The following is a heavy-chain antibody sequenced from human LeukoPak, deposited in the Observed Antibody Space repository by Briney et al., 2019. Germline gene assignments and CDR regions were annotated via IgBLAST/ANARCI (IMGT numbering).Heavy chain of an antibody. Sequence: SETLSLTCAVYGGSFSGYYWSWIRQPPGKGLEWIGEINHSGSTNYNPSLKSRVTISVDTSRNQFSLKLSSVTAADTAVYYCTRGLGYYYYYYMDVWGKGTTVTVSS. J-gene: IGHJ6*03. CDR3: TRGLGYYYYYYMDV. CDR1: GGSFSGYY. V-gene: IGHV4-34*01. CDR2: INHSGST.